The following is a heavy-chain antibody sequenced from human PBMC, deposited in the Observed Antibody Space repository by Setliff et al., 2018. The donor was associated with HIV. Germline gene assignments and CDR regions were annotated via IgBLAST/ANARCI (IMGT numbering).Heavy chain of an antibody. CDR1: AYSFTTFW. J-gene: IGHJ3*01. D-gene: IGHD6-13*01. Sequence: GESLKISCKGSAYSFTTFWIAWVRQMPGKGLEWMGIIYPGDSNIRYNPSFQNQVTISADKSITTAYLQINNLKASDTATYYCARRDGRSMNAFQIWGPGTVVTVSS. V-gene: IGHV5-51*01. CDR2: IYPGDSNI. CDR3: ARRDGRSMNAFQI.